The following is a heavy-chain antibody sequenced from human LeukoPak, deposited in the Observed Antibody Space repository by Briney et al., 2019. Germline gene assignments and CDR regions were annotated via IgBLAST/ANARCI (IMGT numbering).Heavy chain of an antibody. D-gene: IGHD2-21*02. J-gene: IGHJ4*02. Sequence: SETLSLTCTVSGGSISSYYWSWIRQPPGKGLGWIGYIYYSGSTNYNPSLKSRVTISVDTSKNQFSLKLSSVTAADTAVYYCARVSDCGGDCYTIDYWGQGTLVTVSS. CDR3: ARVSDCGGDCYTIDY. V-gene: IGHV4-59*01. CDR1: GGSISSYY. CDR2: IYYSGST.